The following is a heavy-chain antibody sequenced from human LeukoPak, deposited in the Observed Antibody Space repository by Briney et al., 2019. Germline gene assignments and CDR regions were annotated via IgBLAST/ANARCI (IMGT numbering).Heavy chain of an antibody. V-gene: IGHV4-59*12. Sequence: PSESLSLTCTVSGDSINTYYWNWIRQPPGKGLEWIAHTYYTGSACYNPSLKSRATFPLHTSKNQPSLSLSSVTAADTAVYYCACGVPHSYDYMDVWGKGTTVAASS. CDR3: ACGVPHSYDYMDV. J-gene: IGHJ6*03. D-gene: IGHD2-21*01. CDR1: GDSINTYY. CDR2: TYYTGSA.